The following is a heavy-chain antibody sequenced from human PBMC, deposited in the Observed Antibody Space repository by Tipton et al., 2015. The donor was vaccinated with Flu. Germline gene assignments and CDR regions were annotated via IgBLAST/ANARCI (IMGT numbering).Heavy chain of an antibody. V-gene: IGHV4-38-2*02. CDR2: MSHSGRT. Sequence: TLSLTCAVSGYSINSGYFWGWIRQPPGKGLEWIGSMSHSGRTYYNPSLKSRVTISADTWKAQFSLKLGSVTAADTAVYYCAREPSGWRPFDIWGQGTTATVSS. CDR3: AREPSGWRPFDI. J-gene: IGHJ3*02. CDR1: GYSINSGYF. D-gene: IGHD3-10*01.